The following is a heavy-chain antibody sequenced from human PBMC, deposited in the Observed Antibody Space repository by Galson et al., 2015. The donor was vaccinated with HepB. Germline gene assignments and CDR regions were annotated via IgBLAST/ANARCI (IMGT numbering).Heavy chain of an antibody. D-gene: IGHD6-19*01. J-gene: IGHJ6*02. CDR3: ARELIIAVAGSGYYYYGMDV. CDR1: GYTFTSYY. V-gene: IGHV1-46*03. CDR2: INPSGGST. Sequence: SVKVSCKASGYTFTSYYMHWVRQAPGQGLEWMGIINPSGGSTSYAQKFQGRVTMTRDTSTSTVYMELSSLRSEDTAVFYCARELIIAVAGSGYYYYGMDVWGQGTTVTVSS.